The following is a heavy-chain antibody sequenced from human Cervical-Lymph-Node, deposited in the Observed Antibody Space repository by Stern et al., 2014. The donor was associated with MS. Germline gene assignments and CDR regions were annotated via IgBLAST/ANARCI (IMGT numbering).Heavy chain of an antibody. Sequence: QMQLVQSGGGVAQPGRSLRLSCAASGFPFSDYAMNWVRQAPGKGLEWVAVIWYDETNQLYTDSVKGRFTISRDNSKNTLYLQMNSLRAEDTAIYYCARSANLAGYCSSTSCYAFDVWGQGIMVTVSS. CDR1: GFPFSDYA. V-gene: IGHV3-33*01. CDR3: ARSANLAGYCSSTSCYAFDV. CDR2: IWYDETNQ. D-gene: IGHD2-2*01. J-gene: IGHJ3*01.